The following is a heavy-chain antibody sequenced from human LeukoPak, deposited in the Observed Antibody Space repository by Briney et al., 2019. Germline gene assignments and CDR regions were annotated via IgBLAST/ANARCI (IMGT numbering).Heavy chain of an antibody. J-gene: IGHJ4*02. Sequence: GESLKISCKGSGYSFTNYWIGWVRQLPGKGLEWMGIIYPGDSDTKYSPSFQGQVTISADKSLSTAYLQWSSLKASDTAMYYCARRQGCSSTSCPPDYWGQGTLVTVSS. CDR1: GYSFTNYW. CDR3: ARRQGCSSTSCPPDY. CDR2: IYPGDSDT. V-gene: IGHV5-51*01. D-gene: IGHD2-2*01.